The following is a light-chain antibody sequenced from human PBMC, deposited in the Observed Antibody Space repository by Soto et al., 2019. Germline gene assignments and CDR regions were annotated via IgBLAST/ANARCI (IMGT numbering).Light chain of an antibody. CDR3: QQYGSYGLT. Sequence: EIVLTQSPGTLSLSPGERATLSCRASQSVSSSYLAWYQQKPGQAPRLLIYGASSRATGIPDRFSGSGSGTDFTFTISRLEPEDFAVYYCQQYGSYGLTFGGGTKVDI. CDR1: QSVSSSY. J-gene: IGKJ4*01. CDR2: GAS. V-gene: IGKV3-20*01.